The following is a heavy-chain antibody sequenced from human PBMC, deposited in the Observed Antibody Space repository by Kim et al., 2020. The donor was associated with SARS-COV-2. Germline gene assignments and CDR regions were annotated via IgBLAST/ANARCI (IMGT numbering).Heavy chain of an antibody. J-gene: IGHJ3*02. CDR3: ARDEVTTRPFDI. V-gene: IGHV3-48*03. Sequence: YACSVKGRFTIPRDNANNSLYLQMNSPRAEETSVYYCARDEVTTRPFDIWGQGTMVTVSS. D-gene: IGHD4-17*01.